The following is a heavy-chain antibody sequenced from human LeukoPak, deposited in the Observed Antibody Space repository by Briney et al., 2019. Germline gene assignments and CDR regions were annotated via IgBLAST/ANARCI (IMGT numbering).Heavy chain of an antibody. D-gene: IGHD6-13*01. CDR3: ARDRAAGISRNSYYMDV. J-gene: IGHJ6*03. CDR2: INPNSGGT. V-gene: IGHV1-2*02. CDR1: GYTFTDYF. Sequence: ASVKVSCKASGYTFTDYFMNWVRQAPGQGLEWMGWINPNSGGTNYAQKFQGRVTMTRDTSISTAYMELSRLRSDGTAVYYCARDRAAGISRNSYYMDVWGKGTTVTVSS.